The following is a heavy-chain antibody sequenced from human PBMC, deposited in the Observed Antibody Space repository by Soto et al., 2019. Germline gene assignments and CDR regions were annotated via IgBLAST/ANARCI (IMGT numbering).Heavy chain of an antibody. D-gene: IGHD4-17*01. J-gene: IGHJ2*01. CDR1: GFTFSSYA. Sequence: EVQLLESGGGLVQPGGSLRLSCAASGFTFSSYAMSWVRQAPGKGLEWVSVISGSGGSTYSADSVKGRFTISRDNSKNTLYLHMNSLRAEDTAVYYCAKRTVGWYFDLWGRGTLVPVSS. CDR2: ISGSGGST. V-gene: IGHV3-23*01. CDR3: AKRTVGWYFDL.